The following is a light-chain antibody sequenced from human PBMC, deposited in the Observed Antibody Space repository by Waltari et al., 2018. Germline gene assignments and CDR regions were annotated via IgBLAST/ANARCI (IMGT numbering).Light chain of an antibody. Sequence: IVLTQSPGTLSLSPGERATPSCRASQSVSSSYLAWYQQKPGEAPRLLIYGASSRATGIPDWFSGSGSGTDFTLTISRLEPEDFAVYYCQQYGSSSLTFGGGTKVEIK. CDR1: QSVSSSY. J-gene: IGKJ4*01. V-gene: IGKV3-20*01. CDR2: GAS. CDR3: QQYGSSSLT.